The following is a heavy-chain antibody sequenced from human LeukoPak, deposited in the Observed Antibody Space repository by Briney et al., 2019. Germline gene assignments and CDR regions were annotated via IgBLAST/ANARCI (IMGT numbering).Heavy chain of an antibody. D-gene: IGHD3-22*01. J-gene: IGHJ4*02. Sequence: SVKVSCKASGGTFSSYAISWVRQAPGQGLEWMGGIIPIFGTANYAQKFQGRVTITADESTSTAYMELSSLRSEDTAVYYCASMGTYYDSSGYPSSVSYYFDYWGQGTLVTLSS. CDR2: IIPIFGTA. CDR3: ASMGTYYDSSGYPSSVSYYFDY. CDR1: GGTFSSYA. V-gene: IGHV1-69*13.